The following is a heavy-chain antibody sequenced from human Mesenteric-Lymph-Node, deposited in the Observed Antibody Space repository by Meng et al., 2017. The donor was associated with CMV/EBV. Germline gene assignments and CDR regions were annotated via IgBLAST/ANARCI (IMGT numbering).Heavy chain of an antibody. CDR3: AEAVVVPAAIMSPVDAFDI. CDR1: GGSISSYY. Sequence: SETLSLTCTVSGGSISSYYWSWIRQPPGKGLEWIGSIYYSGSTYYNPSLKSRVTISVDTSKNQFSLKLSSVTAADTAVYYCAEAVVVPAAIMSPVDAFDIWGQGTMVTVSS. J-gene: IGHJ3*02. CDR2: IYYSGST. V-gene: IGHV4-59*04. D-gene: IGHD2-2*01.